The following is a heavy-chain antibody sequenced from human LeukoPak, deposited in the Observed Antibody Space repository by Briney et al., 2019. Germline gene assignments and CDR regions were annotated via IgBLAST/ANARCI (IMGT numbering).Heavy chain of an antibody. J-gene: IGHJ4*02. V-gene: IGHV1-2*04. CDR1: GYTFIDYY. Sequence: GASVTVSCKISGYTFIDYYIHWVRQAPGQGLEWMAWINPNSGASNCAQKFQGWVTMTRDRSINTAYMDLSRLTSDDAAVYYCARATMTTIGSYDYWGQGTLVSVSS. CDR2: INPNSGAS. CDR3: ARATMTTIGSYDY. D-gene: IGHD3-22*01.